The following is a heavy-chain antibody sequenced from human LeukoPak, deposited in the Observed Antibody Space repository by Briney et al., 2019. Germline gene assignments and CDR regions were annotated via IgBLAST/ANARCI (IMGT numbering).Heavy chain of an antibody. CDR3: ASFSRVGAVQLYYYYYYMDV. V-gene: IGHV1-69*05. D-gene: IGHD1-26*01. CDR2: IIPIFGTA. Sequence: SVKVSCKASGGTLSSYAISWVRQAPGQGLEWMGRIIPIFGTANYAQKFQGRVTITTDESTSTAYMELSSLRSEDTAVYYCASFSRVGAVQLYYYYYYMDVWGKGTTVTVSS. J-gene: IGHJ6*03. CDR1: GGTLSSYA.